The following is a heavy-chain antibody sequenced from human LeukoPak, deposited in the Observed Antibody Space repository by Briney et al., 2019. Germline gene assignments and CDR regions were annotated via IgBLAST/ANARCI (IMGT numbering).Heavy chain of an antibody. J-gene: IGHJ4*02. CDR3: ARVPYGGYDLYFES. CDR1: GFTFSDHY. V-gene: IGHV3-11*01. Sequence: GGSRRLSCAASGFTFSDHYMSWIRQAPGKGLEWVSYISNSGINIYYTDSVKGRFTISRDNAKNSLYLQMNSLRVEDTAVYYCARVPYGGYDLYFESWGQGTLVSVSS. D-gene: IGHD5-12*01. CDR2: ISNSGINI.